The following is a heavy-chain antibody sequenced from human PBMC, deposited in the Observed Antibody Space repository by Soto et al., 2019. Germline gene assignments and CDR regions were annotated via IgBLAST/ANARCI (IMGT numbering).Heavy chain of an antibody. D-gene: IGHD6-13*01. J-gene: IGHJ6*02. CDR3: ARTAAAGKYYYGMDV. CDR2: IYPGDSDT. V-gene: IGHV5-51*01. Sequence: GESLKISCKGSGYSFTSYWIGWVRQMPGKGLESMGIIYPGDSDTRYSPSFQGQVTISADESISTAYLQWSSLKASDTAMYYCARTAAAGKYYYGMDVWGQGTTVTVSS. CDR1: GYSFTSYW.